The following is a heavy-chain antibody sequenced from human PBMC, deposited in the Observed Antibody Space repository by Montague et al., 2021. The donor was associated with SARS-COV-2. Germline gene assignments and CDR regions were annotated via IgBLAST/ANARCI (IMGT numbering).Heavy chain of an antibody. V-gene: IGHV4-39*07. CDR3: ARGNRIAVAGTDSDY. CDR2: IYYSGST. CDR1: GGSISTSPYF. J-gene: IGHJ4*02. D-gene: IGHD6-19*01. Sequence: SETRSLTCTVSGGSISTSPYFWGWIRQPPGKGLEWIGSIYYSGSTYYNPSLKSRVAISIDTSENQFSLKLSSVTAADTAVYYCARGNRIAVAGTDSDYWGQGTLVTVSS.